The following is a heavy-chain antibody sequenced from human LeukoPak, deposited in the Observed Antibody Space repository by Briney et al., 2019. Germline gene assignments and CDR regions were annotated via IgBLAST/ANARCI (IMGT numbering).Heavy chain of an antibody. J-gene: IGHJ6*02. D-gene: IGHD5-24*01. Sequence: TGGSLRLSCAASGFTVSGNYMSWVRHAPGKGLEWVSLLYSGGSTYYADSVKGRFSISRDNSKNTLYLQMNSLRAEDTAVYYCASRDKGYYYGMDVWGQGTTVTVSS. CDR1: GFTVSGNY. CDR3: ASRDKGYYYGMDV. V-gene: IGHV3-66*01. CDR2: LYSGGST.